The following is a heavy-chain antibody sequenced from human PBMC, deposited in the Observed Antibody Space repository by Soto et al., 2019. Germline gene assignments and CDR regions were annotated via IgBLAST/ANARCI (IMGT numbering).Heavy chain of an antibody. V-gene: IGHV1-24*01. CDR1: GYSLTELT. J-gene: IGHJ6*02. CDR3: ARDRYDFWSGYYTWLGFGDEYYYYGMDV. CDR2: YDLEKGKT. D-gene: IGHD3-3*01. Sequence: GASVKVSCKVSGYSLTELTIHWVRQAPGEGLEWMGGYDLEKGKTIYAQKFQGRVTMTEDSPADTPYMQLRSLRSEDTAVYYCARDRYDFWSGYYTWLGFGDEYYYYGMDVWGQGTTVTVSS.